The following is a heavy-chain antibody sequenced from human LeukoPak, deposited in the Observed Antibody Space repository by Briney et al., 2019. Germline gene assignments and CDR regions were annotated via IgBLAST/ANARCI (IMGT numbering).Heavy chain of an antibody. Sequence: GGSLRLSCAASGFTFSNYAITWVRQAPGKGLEWVSGISGSGGSTYYADSVRGRFTISRDNSKDTLYLQVSSLRAEDTAVYYCAKGAYSTSWWSVDYWGQGTLVTVSS. CDR1: GFTFSNYA. J-gene: IGHJ4*02. D-gene: IGHD2-2*01. CDR3: AKGAYSTSWWSVDY. V-gene: IGHV3-23*01. CDR2: ISGSGGST.